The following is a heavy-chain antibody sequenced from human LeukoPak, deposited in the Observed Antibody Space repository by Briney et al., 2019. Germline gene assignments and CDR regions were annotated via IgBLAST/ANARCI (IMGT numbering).Heavy chain of an antibody. D-gene: IGHD1-26*01. Sequence: GGSLRLSCAASGFTFSTYAMNWVRQAPGKGLEGVSAFSGSVDTTYYADSVKGRFTISRDNSKNTLYLQMDTLTAEDTVVYYCAKDQGASSYSFDYWGRGTLVTVSS. V-gene: IGHV3-23*01. CDR2: FSGSVDTT. J-gene: IGHJ4*02. CDR1: GFTFSTYA. CDR3: AKDQGASSYSFDY.